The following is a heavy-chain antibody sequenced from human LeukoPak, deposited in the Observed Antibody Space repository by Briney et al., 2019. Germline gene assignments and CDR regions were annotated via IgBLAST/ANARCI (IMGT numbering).Heavy chain of an antibody. J-gene: IGHJ4*02. CDR3: ARHDGSSFIYYIDH. CDR1: GFSVTSCA. V-gene: IGHV3-23*01. D-gene: IGHD1-26*01. Sequence: GGSLRLSCAASGFSVTSCAMSWVRQAPGKGLEWVSTVCNSGYNTWYADSVKGRFTTSRDISQNTLHLQKSSLRAEDTALYYCARHDGSSFIYYIDHWGQGALVTVSS. CDR2: VCNSGYNT.